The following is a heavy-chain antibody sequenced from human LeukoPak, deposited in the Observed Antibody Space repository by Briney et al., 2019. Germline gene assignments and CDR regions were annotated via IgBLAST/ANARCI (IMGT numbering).Heavy chain of an antibody. V-gene: IGHV4-59*08. CDR3: ARHQWVPAFDI. CDR1: GESMSGFY. Sequence: SETLSLTCTVSGESMSGFYWSWIRQPPGKGLEWIGYMHYTGSTNYNPSLKSRVTISIDTSKNQFSLKLSSVTASDTAVYYCARHQWVPAFDIWGQGTMVTVSS. J-gene: IGHJ3*02. D-gene: IGHD1-26*01. CDR2: MHYTGST.